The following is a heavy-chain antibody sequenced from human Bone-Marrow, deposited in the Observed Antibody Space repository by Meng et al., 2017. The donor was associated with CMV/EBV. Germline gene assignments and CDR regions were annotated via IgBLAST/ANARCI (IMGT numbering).Heavy chain of an antibody. CDR1: GYTFTSYG. CDR2: ISAYNGNT. J-gene: IGHJ6*02. Sequence: ASVKVSCKASGYTFTSYGISWVRQAPGQGLEWMGWISAYNGNTNYAQKLQGRVTMTTDTSTSTAYMELRSLRSDDTAVYHCARDKVPGIAAAGPQGGSYYYGMDVWGQGTTVTVSS. CDR3: ARDKVPGIAAAGPQGGSYYYGMDV. V-gene: IGHV1-18*01. D-gene: IGHD6-13*01.